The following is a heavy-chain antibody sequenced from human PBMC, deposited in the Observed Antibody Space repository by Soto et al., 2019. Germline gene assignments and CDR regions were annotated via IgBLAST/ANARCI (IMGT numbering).Heavy chain of an antibody. CDR2: IDYSGST. J-gene: IGHJ5*02. D-gene: IGHD2-15*01. CDR3: ARDLGYCSGGSCYPGLFFDP. CDR1: GGSISSGAYY. V-gene: IGHV4-31*03. Sequence: SETLSLTCNVSGGSISSGAYYWSWIRQHPGKGLEWIGHIDYSGSTDYNPSFKSRLTISVDTSKNQFSLKLSSVTAADTAVYYCARDLGYCSGGSCYPGLFFDPWAQGTLVTVSS.